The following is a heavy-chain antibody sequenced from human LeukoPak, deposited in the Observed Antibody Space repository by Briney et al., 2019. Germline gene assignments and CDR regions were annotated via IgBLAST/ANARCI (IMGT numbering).Heavy chain of an antibody. CDR2: IYYNGNT. CDR1: GGSISTSSYY. CDR3: ARRFDY. V-gene: IGHV4-39*01. J-gene: IGHJ4*02. Sequence: SQTLSLTCTVSGGSISTSSYYWGWIRQPPGKGLEWIGSIYYNGNTFYNPSLKSRVTISVDTSKNQFSLKLSSVTAADTAVYYCARRFDYWGQGTLVTVSS.